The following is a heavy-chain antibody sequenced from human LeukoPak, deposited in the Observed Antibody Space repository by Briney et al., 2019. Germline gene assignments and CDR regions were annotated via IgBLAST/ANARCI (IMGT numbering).Heavy chain of an antibody. D-gene: IGHD3-22*01. J-gene: IGHJ4*02. V-gene: IGHV3-48*03. CDR1: GFILSNYE. Sequence: GGSLRLSCAASGFILSNYEMNWVRQAPGKGLEGVSYISNSGSTIYYAESVKGRFTISRDNAKNTLYLQMNSLRAEDTAVYYCAKLLYYYDSSQPYWGQGTLVTVSS. CDR3: AKLLYYYDSSQPY. CDR2: ISNSGSTI.